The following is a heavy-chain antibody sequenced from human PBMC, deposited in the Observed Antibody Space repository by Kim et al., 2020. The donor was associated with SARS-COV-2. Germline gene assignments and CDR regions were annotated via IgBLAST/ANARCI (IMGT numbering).Heavy chain of an antibody. CDR2: TYYRSKWYN. CDR3: TRRGNTNGDAFDI. J-gene: IGHJ3*02. Sequence: SQTLSLTCAISVDSVSSNSAAWNWIRQPPSRGLEWLGRTYYRSKWYNDYAVSVKSRLTINPDTSKNQFSLQLSSVTPEDTAVYYCTRRGNTNGDAFDIWGRGAKVTISS. V-gene: IGHV6-1*01. CDR1: VDSVSSNSAA. D-gene: IGHD1-1*01.